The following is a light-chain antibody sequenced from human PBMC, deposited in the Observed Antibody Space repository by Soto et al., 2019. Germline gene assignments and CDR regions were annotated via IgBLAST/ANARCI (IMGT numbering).Light chain of an antibody. CDR3: SSYTVSTDVV. CDR2: EVS. J-gene: IGLJ2*01. Sequence: QSVLTQPASLSGSPGQSVTISCSGTTSDFVNYNYVSWYQHHPGKAPQLILFEVSNRPSGVSSRFSGSKSGNTASLIISGLQAEDEAYYYCSSYTVSTDVVFGGGTKVPVL. CDR1: TSDFVNYNY. V-gene: IGLV2-14*01.